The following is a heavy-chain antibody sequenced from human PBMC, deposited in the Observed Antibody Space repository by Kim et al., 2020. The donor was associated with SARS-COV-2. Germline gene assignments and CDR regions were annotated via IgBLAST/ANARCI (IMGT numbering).Heavy chain of an antibody. D-gene: IGHD1-26*01. J-gene: IGHJ4*02. V-gene: IGHV1-2*02. CDR3: ARGSGSYIGRFDY. Sequence: YAQKFQGRVTMTRDTSISTAYMELSRLRSDDTAVYYCARGSGSYIGRFDYWGQGTLVTVSS.